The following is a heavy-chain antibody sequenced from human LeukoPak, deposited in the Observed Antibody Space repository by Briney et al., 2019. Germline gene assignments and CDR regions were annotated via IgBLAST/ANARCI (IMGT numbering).Heavy chain of an antibody. Sequence: SETLSLTCTVSGGSISSGDYYWSWIRQPPGKGLEWIGYIYYSGSTYYNPSLKSRVTISVDTSKNQFPLKLSSVTAADTAVYYCARVASSSWYYFDYWGQGTLVTVSS. D-gene: IGHD6-13*01. CDR1: GGSISSGDYY. V-gene: IGHV4-30-4*08. J-gene: IGHJ4*02. CDR2: IYYSGST. CDR3: ARVASSSWYYFDY.